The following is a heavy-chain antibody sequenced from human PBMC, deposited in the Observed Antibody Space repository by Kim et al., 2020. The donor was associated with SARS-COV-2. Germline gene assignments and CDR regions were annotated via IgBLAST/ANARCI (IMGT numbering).Heavy chain of an antibody. CDR3: ATTSRGYSYGRDY. J-gene: IGHJ4*02. D-gene: IGHD5-18*01. V-gene: IGHV3-21*01. CDR2: ISSSSSYI. Sequence: GGSLRLSCATSGFTFSSYSMNWVRQAPGKGLEWVSSISSSSSYIYYADSVKGRFTISRDNAKNSLYLQMNSLRAEDTAVYYCATTSRGYSYGRDYWGQGTLVTVSS. CDR1: GFTFSSYS.